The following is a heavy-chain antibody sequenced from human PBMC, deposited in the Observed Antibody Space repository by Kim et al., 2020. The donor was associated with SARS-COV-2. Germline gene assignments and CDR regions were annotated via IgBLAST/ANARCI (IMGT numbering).Heavy chain of an antibody. V-gene: IGHV3-9*01. CDR3: AKSEAATRSDAFDI. Sequence: GGSLRLSCAASGFTFGDYAMHWVRQAPGKGLEWVSGISWNSGSIGYADSVKGRFTISRDNAKNSLYLQMNSLRAEDTALYYCAKSEAATRSDAFDIWGQGTMVTVSS. D-gene: IGHD2-15*01. J-gene: IGHJ3*02. CDR2: ISWNSGSI. CDR1: GFTFGDYA.